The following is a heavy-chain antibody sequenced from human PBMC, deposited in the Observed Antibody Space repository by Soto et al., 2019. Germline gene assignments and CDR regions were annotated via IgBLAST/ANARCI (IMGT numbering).Heavy chain of an antibody. Sequence: QVQLVQSGAEVKKPGASVKVSFKASGYTFTNYGINWVRQAPGQGLEWLGWVSAYNGERRYAQRVQARVIMTTDTSTTTAYMELRSLRSDDTAVYYCSRGTSIPASGDYWGQGTLVPVSS. CDR1: GYTFTNYG. V-gene: IGHV1-18*01. CDR2: VSAYNGER. CDR3: SRGTSIPASGDY. J-gene: IGHJ4*01. D-gene: IGHD6-6*01.